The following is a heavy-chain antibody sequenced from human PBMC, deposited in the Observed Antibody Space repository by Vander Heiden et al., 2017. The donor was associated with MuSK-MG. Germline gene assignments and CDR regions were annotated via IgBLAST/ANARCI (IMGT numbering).Heavy chain of an antibody. CDR2: ISAYNGNT. CDR1: GYTFTSYG. Sequence: QVQLVQSGAEVKKPGALVKVCCKASGYTFTSYGINWVRQAPRQGLEWMGWISAYNGNTNSAQKLQGRVTMTTDTYTSTVYMELRRLRSDDTAVYYCARVSSTSSQFRGFDPWGQGTLVTVSS. CDR3: ARVSSTSSQFRGFDP. D-gene: IGHD2-2*01. V-gene: IGHV1-18*01. J-gene: IGHJ5*02.